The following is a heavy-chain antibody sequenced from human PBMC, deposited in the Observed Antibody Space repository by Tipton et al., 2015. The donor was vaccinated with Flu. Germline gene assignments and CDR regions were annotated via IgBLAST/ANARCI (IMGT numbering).Heavy chain of an antibody. J-gene: IGHJ6*02. CDR3: ARDEGVVNYYFGMDV. CDR1: GFTVSSNY. Sequence: SLRLSCVVSGFTVSSNYMTWVRQAPGKGLEWVAVIWYDGSNEHYADSVKGRFTISRDNSKKTLYLQMNNLRVEDTAVYYCARDEGVVNYYFGMDVWGQGTTVTVSS. V-gene: IGHV3-33*08. CDR2: IWYDGSNE.